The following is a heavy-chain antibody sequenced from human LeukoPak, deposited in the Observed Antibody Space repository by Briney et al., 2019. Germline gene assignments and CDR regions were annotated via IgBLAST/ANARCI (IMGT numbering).Heavy chain of an antibody. CDR3: ATSAGYGATFDY. J-gene: IGHJ4*02. D-gene: IGHD6-13*01. CDR2: FDPEDGET. CDR1: GYTLTELS. Sequence: GASVKVSCKVSGYTLTELSMHWVRQAPGKGLEWMGGFDPEDGETIYAQKFQGRVTMTEDTSTDTAYMGLSSLRSEDTAVYYCATSAGYGATFDYWGQGTLVTVSS. V-gene: IGHV1-24*01.